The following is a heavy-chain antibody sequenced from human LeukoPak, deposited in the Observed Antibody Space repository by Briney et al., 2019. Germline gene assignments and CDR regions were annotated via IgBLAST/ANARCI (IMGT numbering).Heavy chain of an antibody. CDR3: ARCYDFWSGYYFFDY. D-gene: IGHD3-3*01. J-gene: IGHJ4*02. CDR1: GFTFSGYS. Sequence: PGGSLRLSCAASGFTFSGYSMNWVRQAPGKGPEWLSYISSSGSMIYHADSVKGRFTISRDNAKNSLYLQMNSLRDEDTAVYYCARCYDFWSGYYFFDYWGQGTLVTVSS. CDR2: ISSSGSMI. V-gene: IGHV3-48*02.